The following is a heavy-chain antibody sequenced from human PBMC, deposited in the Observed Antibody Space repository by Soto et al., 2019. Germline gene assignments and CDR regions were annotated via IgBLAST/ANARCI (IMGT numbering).Heavy chain of an antibody. CDR1: GYTFTSYA. Sequence: ASVKVSCKASGYTFTSYAMHWVRQAPGQRLEWMGWINAGNGNRKYSQKFQGRVTITRDTFASTAYMELSSLRSEDTAVYYCARQDYDLLTDSGNWFDPWGQGTLVTVSS. CDR2: INAGNGNR. J-gene: IGHJ5*02. CDR3: ARQDYDLLTDSGNWFDP. V-gene: IGHV1-3*01. D-gene: IGHD3-9*01.